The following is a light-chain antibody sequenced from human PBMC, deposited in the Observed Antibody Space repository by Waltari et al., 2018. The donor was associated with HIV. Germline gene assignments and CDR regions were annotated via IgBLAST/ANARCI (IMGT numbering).Light chain of an antibody. CDR3: SSFTTSSTWV. Sequence: QSALTQPPSVSGSPGQSVPIFCTGTSSDVARYDRVSWYQQPPGTGPKLLVYEVVNLPSVVPVRFSRSKSGNTASLTIFGLQPEDEADYDCSSFTTSSTWVFGGGTKLTV. CDR1: SSDVARYDR. CDR2: EVV. V-gene: IGLV2-18*02. J-gene: IGLJ3*02.